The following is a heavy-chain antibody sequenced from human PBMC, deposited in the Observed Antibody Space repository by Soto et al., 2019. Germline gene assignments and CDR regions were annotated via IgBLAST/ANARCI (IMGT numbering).Heavy chain of an antibody. CDR3: ARGDFWSGRKLDV. CDR2: IYYSGST. Sequence: SEILSLTCTVSGGSVSSGSYYWSWIRQPPGKGLEWIGYIYYSGSTNYNPSLKSRVTISVDTSKNQFSLKLSSVTAADTAVYYCARGDFWSGRKLDVWGQGTTVTVSS. CDR1: GGSVSSGSYY. J-gene: IGHJ6*02. V-gene: IGHV4-61*01. D-gene: IGHD3-3*01.